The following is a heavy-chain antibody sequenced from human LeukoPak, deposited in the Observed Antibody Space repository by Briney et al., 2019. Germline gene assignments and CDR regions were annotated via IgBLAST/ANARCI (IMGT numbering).Heavy chain of an antibody. Sequence: GASVKVSCKASGYTFTSYGISWVRQAPGQGLEWMGWISAYNGNTNYAQKLQGRVTMTTDTSTSTAYMELRSLRSDDTAVYYCARVFSAYLSWYPRFFPGHNWFDPWGQGTLVTVSS. CDR2: ISAYNGNT. D-gene: IGHD6-13*01. V-gene: IGHV1-18*01. J-gene: IGHJ5*02. CDR1: GYTFTSYG. CDR3: ARVFSAYLSWYPRFFPGHNWFDP.